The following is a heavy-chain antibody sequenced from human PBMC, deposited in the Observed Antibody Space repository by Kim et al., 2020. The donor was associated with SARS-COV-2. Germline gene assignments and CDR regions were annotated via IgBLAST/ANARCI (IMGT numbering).Heavy chain of an antibody. CDR3: ARQYSGGYVLDY. Sequence: GGSLRLSCAASGFTFSSYWMHWVRQAPGKGLVWVSRINSDGSSTSYADSVKGRFTISRDNAKNTLYLQMNSLRAEDTAVYYCARQYSGGYVLDYWGQGTLVTVSS. V-gene: IGHV3-74*01. CDR1: GFTFSSYW. J-gene: IGHJ4*02. CDR2: INSDGSST. D-gene: IGHD1-26*01.